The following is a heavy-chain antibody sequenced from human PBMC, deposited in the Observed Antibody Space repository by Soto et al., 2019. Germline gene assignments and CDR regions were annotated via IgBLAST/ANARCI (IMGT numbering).Heavy chain of an antibody. CDR3: AVSGYYSGHYYYYYGMDV. CDR2: ISAYNGNT. Sequence: ASVKVSCKASGYTFTSYGISWVRQAPGQGLEWMGWISAYNGNTNYAQKLQGRVTMATDTSTSTAYMELRSLRSDDTAVYYCAVSGYYSGHYYYYYGMDVWGQGTTVTVSS. CDR1: GYTFTSYG. V-gene: IGHV1-18*01. J-gene: IGHJ6*02. D-gene: IGHD3-22*01.